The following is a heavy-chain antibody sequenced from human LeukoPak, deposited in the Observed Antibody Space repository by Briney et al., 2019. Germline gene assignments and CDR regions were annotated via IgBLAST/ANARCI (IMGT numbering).Heavy chain of an antibody. CDR2: IYHSGST. D-gene: IGHD2-2*01. CDR3: ARQGYQLLFDY. CDR1: GYSISSGYY. J-gene: IGHJ4*02. Sequence: SETLSLTXAVSGYSISSGYYWGWIRQPPGKGLEWIGSIYHSGSTYYNPSLKSRVTISVDTSKNQFSLKLSSVTAADTAVYYCARQGYQLLFDYWGQGTLVTVSS. V-gene: IGHV4-38-2*01.